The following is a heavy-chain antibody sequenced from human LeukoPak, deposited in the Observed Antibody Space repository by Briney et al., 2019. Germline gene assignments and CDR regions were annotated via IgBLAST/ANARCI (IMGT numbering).Heavy chain of an antibody. V-gene: IGHV5-51*01. CDR1: GYSFINYY. CDR2: TYPGGSDT. D-gene: IGHD6-19*01. CDR3: GGQYSGGWYRHLDY. Sequence: GGSPKIPCRSSGYSFINYYNGWVRRLPGKGLVGIGVTYPGGSDTSYYPSFQGQVIISSDKSTNTVYHQWSRVQASDTATYYCGGQYSGGWYRHLDYWGQGTVIIVSS. J-gene: IGHJ4*02.